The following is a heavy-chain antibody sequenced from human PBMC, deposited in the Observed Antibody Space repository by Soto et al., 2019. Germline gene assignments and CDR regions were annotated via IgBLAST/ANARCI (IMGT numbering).Heavy chain of an antibody. CDR3: VQTTGWAGVEF. V-gene: IGHV3-53*01. D-gene: IGHD6-19*01. J-gene: IGHJ4*02. Sequence: EVQLVESGGGLIQPGGSLRLSCAASGFAVSSKYMTWVRQAPGKGLEWVSVIYGGGTTYYADSVKGRFTISRDTSKNTLYLQMNSLRAEDTAVYYCVQTTGWAGVEFWGQGTLVTVSS. CDR2: IYGGGTT. CDR1: GFAVSSKY.